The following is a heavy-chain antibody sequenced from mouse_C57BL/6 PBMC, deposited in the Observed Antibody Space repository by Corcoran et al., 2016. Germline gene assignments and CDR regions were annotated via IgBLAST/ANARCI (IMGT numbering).Heavy chain of an antibody. V-gene: IGHV1-76*01. CDR1: GYTFTNYC. Sequence: QVQLKQSGAELVRPGTSVKLSCKASGYTFTNYCISWVKQRPGQGLEWIVGIYPGGGYTNYNEKFKGKATLTAEKSSSTAYMQRSSLTSEDSAFYVSARWYYGSNWYFDVWGTGTTVTVSS. D-gene: IGHD1-1*01. CDR3: ARWYYGSNWYFDV. J-gene: IGHJ1*03. CDR2: IYPGGGYT.